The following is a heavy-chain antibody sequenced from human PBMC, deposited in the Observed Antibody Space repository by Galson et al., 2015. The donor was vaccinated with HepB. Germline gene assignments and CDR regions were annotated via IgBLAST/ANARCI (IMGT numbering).Heavy chain of an antibody. D-gene: IGHD2-21*01. V-gene: IGHV3-33*01. CDR1: GFTFRDYG. CDR2: IWRGGRNK. J-gene: IGHJ6*03. Sequence: SLRLSCAASGFTFRDYGMHWVRQAPGKGLEWVAVIWRGGRNKYYADSVKGRFTISRDNSQTTLYLQMNSLRAEDTAVYYCARDGQGLLLGYYYYYMDVWGKGTTVSVSS. CDR3: ARDGQGLLLGYYYYYMDV.